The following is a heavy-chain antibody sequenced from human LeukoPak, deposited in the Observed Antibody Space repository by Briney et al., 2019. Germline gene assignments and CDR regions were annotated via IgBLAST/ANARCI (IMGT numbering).Heavy chain of an antibody. CDR1: GGTFSSYA. D-gene: IGHD3-3*01. Sequence: GASVKVSCKASGGTFSSYAISWVRQAPGQGLEWVGRIIPILGIANYAQKFQGRVTITADKSTSTAYMELSSLRSEDTAVYYCARDLHYDFWSGLGMDVWGQGTTVTVSS. V-gene: IGHV1-69*04. J-gene: IGHJ6*02. CDR3: ARDLHYDFWSGLGMDV. CDR2: IIPILGIA.